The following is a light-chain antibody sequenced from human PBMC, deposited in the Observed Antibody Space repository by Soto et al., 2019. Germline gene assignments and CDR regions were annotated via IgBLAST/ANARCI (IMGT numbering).Light chain of an antibody. J-gene: IGKJ1*01. V-gene: IGKV3-15*01. CDR3: QQYNNWLQT. Sequence: IVMTQSPATLSVSPGERVTLSCRASQSVSSNLAWYQQKPGQAPRLLISGASTRATGIPARFSGSGSGTEFSLTISSLQSEDVAVYYCQQYNNWLQTFGQGTKV. CDR2: GAS. CDR1: QSVSSN.